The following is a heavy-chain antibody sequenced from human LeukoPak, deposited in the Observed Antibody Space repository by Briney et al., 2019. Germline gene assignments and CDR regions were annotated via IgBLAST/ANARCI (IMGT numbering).Heavy chain of an antibody. CDR1: GGSFSGYY. D-gene: IGHD6-13*01. V-gene: IGHV4-34*01. CDR2: INHSGST. J-gene: IGHJ4*02. CDR3: GSRIAAAAPSDY. Sequence: SETLSLTCAVYGGSFSGYYWSWIRQPPGKGLEWIGEINHSGSTNYNPSLKSRVTISVDTSKNQFSLKLSSVTAADTAVYYCGSRIAAAAPSDYWGQGTLVTVSS.